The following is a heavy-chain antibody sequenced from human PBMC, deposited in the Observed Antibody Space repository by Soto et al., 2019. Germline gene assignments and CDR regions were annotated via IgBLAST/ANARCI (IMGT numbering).Heavy chain of an antibody. CDR1: GGSISSYY. V-gene: IGHV4-59*01. CDR2: IYYSGST. Sequence: SETLSLTCTVSGGSISSYYWSWIRQPPGKGLEWIGYIYYSGSTNYNPSLKSRVIISVDTSKNQFSLKLSSVTAADTAVYYCARTDSDLTNWFDPWGQGTLVTVSS. J-gene: IGHJ5*02. CDR3: ARTDSDLTNWFDP.